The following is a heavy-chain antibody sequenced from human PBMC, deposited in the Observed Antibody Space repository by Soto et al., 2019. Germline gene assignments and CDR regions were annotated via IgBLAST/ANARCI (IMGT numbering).Heavy chain of an antibody. CDR2: IHPNSGDT. D-gene: IGHD6-19*01. CDR1: GYTFTGYY. Sequence: QVQLVQSGAEVKKPGASVKVSCKTSGYTFTGYYIHWVRQAPGQGLEWMALIHPNSGDTNYGHKLQGRVTLTRDTSINTVYMEVTRLRFDDTAVYYCAVAGLPFEYWGQGTLVTVFS. V-gene: IGHV1-2*02. J-gene: IGHJ4*02. CDR3: AVAGLPFEY.